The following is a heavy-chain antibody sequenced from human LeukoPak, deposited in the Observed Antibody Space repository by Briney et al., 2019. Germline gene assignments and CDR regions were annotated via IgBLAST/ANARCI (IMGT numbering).Heavy chain of an antibody. CDR2: IYYSGTT. J-gene: IGHJ4*02. CDR1: GGSINSYY. V-gene: IGHV4-59*01. CDR3: ARENRVTLVRGVIDY. Sequence: PSETLSLTCTVSGGSINSYYWSWIRQPPGKGLEWIGYIYYSGTTNYNPSLKSRVTISVDTSKNQFSLKLSSVTAADTSVYYCARENRVTLVRGVIDYWGQGTLVTVSS. D-gene: IGHD3-10*01.